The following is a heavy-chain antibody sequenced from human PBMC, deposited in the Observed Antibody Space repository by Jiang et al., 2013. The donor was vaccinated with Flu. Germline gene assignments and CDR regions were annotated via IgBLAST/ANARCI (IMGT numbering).Heavy chain of an antibody. CDR1: GYTFTSYH. CDR2: INPSTGGT. V-gene: IGHV1-46*01. D-gene: IGHD5-12*01. Sequence: SGAEVKKPGASVKVSCKASGYTFTSYHLHWVRQAPGQGLEWMGKINPSTGGTTYAQRFQGRVTMTRDTSTGTVYMELNSLRSEDRALYYCARVGGYDYLFDYWGQGTLLTVSS. J-gene: IGHJ4*02. CDR3: ARVGGYDYLFDY.